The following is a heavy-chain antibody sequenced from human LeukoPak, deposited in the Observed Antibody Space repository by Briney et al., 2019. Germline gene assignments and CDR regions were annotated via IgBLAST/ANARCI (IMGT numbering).Heavy chain of an antibody. V-gene: IGHV4-39*01. CDR2: IYYSGST. Sequence: SETLSLTCTVSGGSISSSSYYWGWIRQPPGKGLEWIGSIYYSGSTYYNPSLKSRVTISVDTSKNQFSLKLSSVTAADTAVYYCARLRFYYYDSSGYLNAWGQGTLVTVSS. CDR1: GGSISSSSYY. J-gene: IGHJ4*02. D-gene: IGHD3-22*01. CDR3: ARLRFYYYDSSGYLNA.